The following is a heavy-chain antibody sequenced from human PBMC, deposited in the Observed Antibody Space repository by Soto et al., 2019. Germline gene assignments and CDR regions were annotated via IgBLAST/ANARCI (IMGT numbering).Heavy chain of an antibody. D-gene: IGHD6-13*01. Sequence: QVQLVESGGGVVQPGRSLRLSCAASGFTFSSYGMHWVRQAPGKGLEWVAVISYDGSNKYYADSVKGRFTISRDNSKNTLYLQMNSLRAEDTAVYYCAKDRGIAAAGTSYYYYGMDVW. CDR2: ISYDGSNK. CDR3: AKDRGIAAAGTSYYYYGMDV. V-gene: IGHV3-30*18. CDR1: GFTFSSYG. J-gene: IGHJ6*01.